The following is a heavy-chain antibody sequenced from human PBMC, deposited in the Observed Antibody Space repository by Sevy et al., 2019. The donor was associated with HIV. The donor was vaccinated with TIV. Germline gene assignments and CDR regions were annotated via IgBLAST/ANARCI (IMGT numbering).Heavy chain of an antibody. J-gene: IGHJ3*02. V-gene: IGHV1-69*13. CDR3: ARVPYYYDSSGYAFDI. CDR2: IIPIFGTA. D-gene: IGHD3-22*01. CDR1: GGTFSSYA. Sequence: ASVKVSCKASGGTFSSYAISWVRQAPGQGLEWMGGIIPIFGTANYAQKFQGRVTITADESTSTAYMELSSLRSEDTAVYYCARVPYYYDSSGYAFDIWGQGTMVTVSS.